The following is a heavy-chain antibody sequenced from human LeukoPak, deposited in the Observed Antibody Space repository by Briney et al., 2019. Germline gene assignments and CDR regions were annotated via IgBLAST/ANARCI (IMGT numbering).Heavy chain of an antibody. D-gene: IGHD2-15*01. Sequence: GSLRLSCAASGFTVSSYYWSWIRQPPGKGLEGIGYIYDSGSTNYYPSLKSRVTISVDTSKNQFSLKLSSVIAADTAVYYCARARVVVAADDYFDYWGQGTLVTVSS. CDR3: ARARVVVAADDYFDY. CDR2: IYDSGST. CDR1: GFTVSSYY. J-gene: IGHJ4*02. V-gene: IGHV4-59*02.